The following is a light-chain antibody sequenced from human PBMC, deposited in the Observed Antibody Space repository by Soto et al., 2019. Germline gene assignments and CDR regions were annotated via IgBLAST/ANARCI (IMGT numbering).Light chain of an antibody. J-gene: IGKJ1*01. V-gene: IGKV3-20*01. Sequence: EIVLTQSPGTLSLSPGERATLSCRASQSVSSSYLAWYQQKPGQAPRLLIYGASSRATGMRDRFRGSGSGTDFTLTISRLEPEDFAVYYCQQYGSSPQTFGQGTKVEIK. CDR1: QSVSSSY. CDR3: QQYGSSPQT. CDR2: GAS.